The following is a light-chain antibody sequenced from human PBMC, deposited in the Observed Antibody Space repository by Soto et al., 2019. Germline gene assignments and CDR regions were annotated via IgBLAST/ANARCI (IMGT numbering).Light chain of an antibody. Sequence: EIGLTQSKETVSLSPGEGATLSCRASQSVSSNLAWYQQKPGQAPRLLIYGASTGATGIPARFSGSGSGSEFTLTISILQSEDCAIYYCQVYHTRLITFGGGTKVDIK. J-gene: IGKJ4*01. V-gene: IGKV3-15*01. CDR1: QSVSSN. CDR2: GAS. CDR3: QVYHTRLIT.